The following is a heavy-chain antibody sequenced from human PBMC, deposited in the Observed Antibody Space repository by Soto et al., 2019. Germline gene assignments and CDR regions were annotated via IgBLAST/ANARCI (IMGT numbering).Heavy chain of an antibody. CDR1: GFTFTSYW. Sequence: EVQLVESGGGLVQPGGSLRLSCATSGFTFTSYWMHWVRQAPGKGLEWVSRINADGNSINYADSVKGRFTISRDNAKNTLYLQMDRLRAEDTAVYYCTRSKGVVAGYYYGMDVWGQGTTVTVSS. D-gene: IGHD6-19*01. V-gene: IGHV3-74*01. CDR3: TRSKGVVAGYYYGMDV. J-gene: IGHJ6*02. CDR2: INADGNSI.